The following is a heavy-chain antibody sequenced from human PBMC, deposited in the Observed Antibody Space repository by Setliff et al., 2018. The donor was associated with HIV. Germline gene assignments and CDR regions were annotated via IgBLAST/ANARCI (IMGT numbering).Heavy chain of an antibody. D-gene: IGHD5-12*01. CDR3: AKVGSSGYYEMCDY. J-gene: IGHJ4*02. V-gene: IGHV3-23*01. Sequence: ETLSLTCTVSGGSISSNSNYWGWIRQPPGKGLEWVTTIRGYDEATHYTDSVKGRFTISRDISRNTLYLQMNSLRVEDTAVYYCAKVGSSGYYEMCDYWGKGTLVTVSS. CDR1: GGSISSNS. CDR2: IRGYDEAT.